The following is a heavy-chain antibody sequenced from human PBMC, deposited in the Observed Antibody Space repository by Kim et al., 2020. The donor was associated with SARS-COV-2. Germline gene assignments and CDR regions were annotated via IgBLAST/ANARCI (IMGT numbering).Heavy chain of an antibody. CDR3: ARGPYSSSWYDSAEYFQH. CDR2: INSDGSST. CDR1: GFTFSSYW. J-gene: IGHJ1*01. D-gene: IGHD6-13*01. V-gene: IGHV3-74*01. Sequence: GGSLRLSCAASGFTFSSYWMHWVRQAPGKGLVWVSRINSDGSSTSYADSVKGRFTISRDNAKNTLYLQMNSLRAEDTAVYYCARGPYSSSWYDSAEYFQHWGQGTLVTVSS.